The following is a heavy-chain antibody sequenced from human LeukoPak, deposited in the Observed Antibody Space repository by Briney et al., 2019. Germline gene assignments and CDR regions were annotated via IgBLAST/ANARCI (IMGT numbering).Heavy chain of an antibody. CDR3: ARDLGIAVAVNWFDP. CDR2: INPSGGST. D-gene: IGHD6-19*01. CDR1: GYTFTSYY. Sequence: ASVKVSCKASGYTFTSYYMHWVRQAPGQGLEWMGIINPSGGSTSYAQKFQGRVTMTRDTSTSTVYTELSSLRSEDTAVYYCARDLGIAVAVNWFDPWGQGTLVTVSS. V-gene: IGHV1-46*01. J-gene: IGHJ5*02.